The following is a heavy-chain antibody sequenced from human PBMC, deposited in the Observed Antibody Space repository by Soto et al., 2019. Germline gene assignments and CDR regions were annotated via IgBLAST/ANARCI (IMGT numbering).Heavy chain of an antibody. CDR3: ARANQYYYDSSEP. D-gene: IGHD3-22*01. J-gene: IGHJ5*02. Sequence: SETLSLTCTVSGGSISSGDYYWSWIRQPPGKGLEWIGYIYYSGSTYYNPSLKSRVTISVDTSKNQFSLKLSSVTAADTAVYYCARANQYYYDSSEPWGQGTLVTVSS. CDR1: GGSISSGDYY. CDR2: IYYSGST. V-gene: IGHV4-30-4*01.